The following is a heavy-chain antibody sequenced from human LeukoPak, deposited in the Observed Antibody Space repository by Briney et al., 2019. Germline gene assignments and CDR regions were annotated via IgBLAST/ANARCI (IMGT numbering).Heavy chain of an antibody. V-gene: IGHV3-53*01. CDR2: IYTGGST. CDR1: GFIVSNKY. Sequence: GGSLRLSCAASGFIVSNKYMSWVRQAPGRGLEWVSIIYTGGSTYYADSVKGRFTISRDNSKNTLYLQMNSLRVEDTAVYYCARGGIQLWLPIADWGQGTLVTVSS. CDR3: ARGGIQLWLPIAD. J-gene: IGHJ4*02. D-gene: IGHD5-18*01.